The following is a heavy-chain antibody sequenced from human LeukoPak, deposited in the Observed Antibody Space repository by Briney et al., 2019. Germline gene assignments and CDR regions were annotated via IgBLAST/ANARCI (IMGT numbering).Heavy chain of an antibody. CDR2: IYPSGST. CDR3: ASSTVIYCTNGVCYLGNWFDP. CDR1: GGSISSYY. Sequence: KTSETLSLTCTVSGGSISSYYWSWIRQPAGKGLEWIGRIYPSGSTNYNPSLKSRVTMSVDTSKNQFSLKLSSVTAADTAVYYCASSTVIYCTNGVCYLGNWFDPWGQGTLVTVSS. J-gene: IGHJ5*02. V-gene: IGHV4-4*07. D-gene: IGHD2-8*01.